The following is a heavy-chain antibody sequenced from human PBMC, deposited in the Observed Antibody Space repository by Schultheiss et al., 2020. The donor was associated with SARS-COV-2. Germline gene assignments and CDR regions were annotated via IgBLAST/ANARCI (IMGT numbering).Heavy chain of an antibody. D-gene: IGHD1-1*01. CDR2: ITQRGST. V-gene: IGHV4-34*01. CDR3: ASAAGYLYAFDI. Sequence: GSLRLSCAVYGGSFGGYFWTWIRQPPGKGLEWIGDITQRGSTNYNPSLKSRVTISLDTSKNQFSLKLSSVTAADTAVYYCASAAGYLYAFDIWGQGTMVTVSS. J-gene: IGHJ3*02. CDR1: GGSFGGYF.